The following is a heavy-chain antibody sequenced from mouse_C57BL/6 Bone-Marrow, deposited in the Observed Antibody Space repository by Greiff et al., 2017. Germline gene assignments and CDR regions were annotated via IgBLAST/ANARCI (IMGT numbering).Heavy chain of an antibody. CDR2: INPNHGGT. D-gene: IGHD2-1*01. Sequence: VQLQQSGPELVKPGASVKIPCKASGYTFTDYNMDWVKQSHGKSLEWIGDINPNHGGTIYNQKFKGKATLTVDKSSSTAYMELRSLTSEDTAVYYCARDGNYLYYAMDYWGQGTSVTVSS. V-gene: IGHV1-18*01. J-gene: IGHJ4*01. CDR1: GYTFTDYN. CDR3: ARDGNYLYYAMDY.